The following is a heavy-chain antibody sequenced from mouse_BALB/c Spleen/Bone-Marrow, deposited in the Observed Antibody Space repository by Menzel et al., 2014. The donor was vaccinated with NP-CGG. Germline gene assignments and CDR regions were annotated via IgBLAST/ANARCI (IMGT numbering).Heavy chain of an antibody. CDR1: GYTFTSYW. CDR3: ATARATSYAMDY. D-gene: IGHD3-1*01. V-gene: IGHV1-69*02. Sequence: QVQLQQPGAELVKPGASVKLPCKASGYTFTSYWMHWVKQRPGQGLEWIGEIDPSDSYTNYNQKFKGKATLTVDKSSSTAYMQLSSLTSEDSAVYYCATARATSYAMDYWGQGTSVTVSS. CDR2: IDPSDSYT. J-gene: IGHJ4*01.